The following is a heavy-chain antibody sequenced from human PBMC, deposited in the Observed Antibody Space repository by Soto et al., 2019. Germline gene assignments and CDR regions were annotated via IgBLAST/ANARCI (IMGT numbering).Heavy chain of an antibody. D-gene: IGHD5-18*01. CDR1: GFTFSPHA. CDR3: ARERNTGYDYSYYYGMDV. V-gene: IGHV3-30-3*01. J-gene: IGHJ6*02. CDR2: ISYEGSNK. Sequence: GGSLRLSCAASGFTFSPHAMHWVRQGPGKGLEWVAVISYEGSNKYSADSVKGRFTISRDNSKNTLYLQMNSLRAEDTAVYYCARERNTGYDYSYYYGMDVWGQGTTVTVSS.